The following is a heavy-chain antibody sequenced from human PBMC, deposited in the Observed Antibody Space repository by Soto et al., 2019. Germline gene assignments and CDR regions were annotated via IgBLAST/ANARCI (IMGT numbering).Heavy chain of an antibody. CDR1: GGSFSAYY. CDR3: VRCLRYSGMDV. CDR2: IDHSGST. V-gene: IGHV4-34*01. Sequence: QVQLQQWGAGLLKPSETLSLTCAVSGGSFSAYYWTWIRQPPGRGLEWIGEIDHSGSTNYNPSLEGRVTMSIDTAKNRFSLNVTSVTAADTAVYYCVRCLRYSGMDVWRQGTTVTVS. J-gene: IGHJ6*02. D-gene: IGHD2-15*01.